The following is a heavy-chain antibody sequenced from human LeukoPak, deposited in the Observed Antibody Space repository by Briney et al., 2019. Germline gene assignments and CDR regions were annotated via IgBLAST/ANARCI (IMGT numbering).Heavy chain of an antibody. CDR1: GYSISSGYY. Sequence: PSETLSLTCAVSGYSISSGYYWGWVRQPPGKGLEWIGSMYHSGSTYYNPSLKSRVTISVDTSKNQFSLKLSSVTAADTAVYYCARLSGLRFSEWFDSWGQGTLVTVSS. D-gene: IGHD3-3*01. J-gene: IGHJ5*01. CDR2: MYHSGST. CDR3: ARLSGLRFSEWFDS. V-gene: IGHV4-38-2*01.